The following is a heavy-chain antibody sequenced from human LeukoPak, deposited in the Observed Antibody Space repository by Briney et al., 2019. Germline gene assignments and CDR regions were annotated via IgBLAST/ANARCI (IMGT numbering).Heavy chain of an antibody. Sequence: ASVKVSCKVSGYTLTELSMHWVRQAPGQGLEWMGIINPSGGSTSYARKFQGRVTMTRDTSTSTVYMELSSLRSEDTAVYYCARVDSGDYVGIWGQGTLVTVSS. J-gene: IGHJ4*02. CDR1: GYTLTELS. V-gene: IGHV1-46*01. CDR3: ARVDSGDYVGI. CDR2: INPSGGST. D-gene: IGHD4-17*01.